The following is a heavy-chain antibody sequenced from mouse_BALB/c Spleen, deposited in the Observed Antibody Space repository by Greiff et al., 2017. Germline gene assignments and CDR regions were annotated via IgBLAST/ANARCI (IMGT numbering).Heavy chain of an antibody. CDR1: GYSITSGYY. Sequence: DVQLQESGPGLVKPSQSLSLTCSVTGYSITSGYYWNWIRQFPGNKLEWMGYISYDGSNNYNPSLKNRISITRDTSKNQFFLKLNSVTTEDIATYYCASLYGNYYWYFDVWGAGTTVTVSS. J-gene: IGHJ1*01. CDR3: ASLYGNYYWYFDV. D-gene: IGHD2-1*01. V-gene: IGHV3-6*02. CDR2: ISYDGSN.